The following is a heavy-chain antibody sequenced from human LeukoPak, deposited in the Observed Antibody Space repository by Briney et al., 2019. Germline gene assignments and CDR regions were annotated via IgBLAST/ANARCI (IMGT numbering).Heavy chain of an antibody. CDR1: GYTFTGYY. D-gene: IGHD2-15*01. CDR2: INPNSGGT. CDR3: ARVGGVRYCSGGSCYSF. Sequence: ASVKVSCKASGYTFTGYYMHWVRQAPGQGLEWMGWINPNSGGTNYAQKFQGRVTMTRDTSISTAYMELSRLRSDDTAVYYCARVGGVRYCSGGSCYSFWGQGTLVTVSS. J-gene: IGHJ4*02. V-gene: IGHV1-2*02.